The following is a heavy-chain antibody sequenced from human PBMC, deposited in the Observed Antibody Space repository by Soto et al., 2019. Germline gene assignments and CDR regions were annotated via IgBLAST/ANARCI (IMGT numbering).Heavy chain of an antibody. V-gene: IGHV1-69*02. D-gene: IGHD3-3*01. CDR3: AATIFGVVRLSYYYYMDV. Sequence: GASVKVSCKASGGTFSSYTISWVRQAPGQGLEWMGRIIPILGIANYAQKFRGRVTITADKSTSTAYMELSSLRSEDTAVYYCAATIFGVVRLSYYYYMDVWGKGTTVTVSS. CDR2: IIPILGIA. CDR1: GGTFSSYT. J-gene: IGHJ6*03.